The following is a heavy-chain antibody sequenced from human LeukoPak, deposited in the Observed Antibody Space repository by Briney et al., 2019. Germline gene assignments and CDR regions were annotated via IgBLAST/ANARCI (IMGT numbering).Heavy chain of an antibody. CDR3: ARGSYGDYLYYFDY. D-gene: IGHD4-17*01. V-gene: IGHV3-30-3*01. J-gene: IGHJ4*02. CDR2: ISYDGSNK. CDR1: GFTFSSYA. Sequence: GGSLRLSCAASGFTFSSYAMHWVRQASGKGLEWVAVISYDGSNKYYADSVKGRFTISRDNSKNTLYLQMNSLRAEDTAMYYCARGSYGDYLYYFDYWGQGTLVTVSS.